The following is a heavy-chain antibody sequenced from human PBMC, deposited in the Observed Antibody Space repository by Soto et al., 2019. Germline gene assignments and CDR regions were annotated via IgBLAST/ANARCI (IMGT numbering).Heavy chain of an antibody. V-gene: IGHV3-23*01. D-gene: IGHD3-3*01. CDR3: AKGRVVPFDY. Sequence: SGGSLRLSCAASGFTFSSYAMSWVRQAPGKGLEWVSAISGSGGSTYYADSVKGRFTISRDNSKNTLYLQMNSLRAEDTAVCYCAKGRVVPFDYWGQGTLVTVSS. CDR1: GFTFSSYA. J-gene: IGHJ4*02. CDR2: ISGSGGST.